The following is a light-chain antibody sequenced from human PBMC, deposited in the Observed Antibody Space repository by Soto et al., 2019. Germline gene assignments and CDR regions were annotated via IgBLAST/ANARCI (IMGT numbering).Light chain of an antibody. CDR1: QSVSSN. J-gene: IGKJ1*01. CDR3: QQYKNWPRT. V-gene: IGKV3-15*01. Sequence: EVVMTQSPDTLSVSPGERATLSCRASQSVSSNLAWYQQKLGQAPRLLIYSASTRAIGISARFSGSGSGTDFTLTISTLQSEDFAIYYGQQYKNWPRTFGQGTRVEIK. CDR2: SAS.